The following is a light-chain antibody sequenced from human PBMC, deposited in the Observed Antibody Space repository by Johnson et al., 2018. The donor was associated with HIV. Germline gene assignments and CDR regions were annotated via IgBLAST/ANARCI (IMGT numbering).Light chain of an antibody. CDR1: SSNIGNKY. Sequence: QSVLTQPPSVSAAPGQKVTISCSGSSSNIGNKYVSWYQQLPGTAPKLLIYENTKRPSGIPDRFSGSKSGTSATLGITGPQTGDEADYYCGTWDSSLSAEVFGTGPKVTVL. V-gene: IGLV1-51*02. CDR2: ENT. CDR3: GTWDSSLSAEV. J-gene: IGLJ1*01.